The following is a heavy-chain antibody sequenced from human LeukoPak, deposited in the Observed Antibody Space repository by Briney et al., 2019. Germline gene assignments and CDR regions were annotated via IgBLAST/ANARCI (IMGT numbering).Heavy chain of an antibody. CDR1: GFSLSTSGMR. J-gene: IGHJ4*02. D-gene: IGHD3-3*01. V-gene: IGHV2-70*04. Sequence: SGPTLVNPTQTLTLTCTFSGFSLSTSGMRVSWIRQPPGKALERLARLDRDDDKFYSTSLKTRLTISKDTSKNQVVLTMTNMDPVDTATYYCARTNYDFWSGYYAYFDYWGQGTLVTVSP. CDR2: LDRDDDK. CDR3: ARTNYDFWSGYYAYFDY.